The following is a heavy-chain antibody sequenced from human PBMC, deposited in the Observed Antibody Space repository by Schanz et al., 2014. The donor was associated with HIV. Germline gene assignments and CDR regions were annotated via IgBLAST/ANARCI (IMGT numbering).Heavy chain of an antibody. Sequence: QVQMVESGGGVVQPGRSLRLSCAASGFTLSNSAMHWVRQAPGKGLEWVAIISFDGSNKYYADSVKGRFTISRDNSKNTLYLQMNSLRVEDTAVYYCARGLPNPYFDFSGPAGDYWGQGALVTVSS. CDR1: GFTLSNSA. V-gene: IGHV3-30-3*01. CDR3: ARGLPNPYFDFSGPAGDY. D-gene: IGHD3-22*01. J-gene: IGHJ4*02. CDR2: ISFDGSNK.